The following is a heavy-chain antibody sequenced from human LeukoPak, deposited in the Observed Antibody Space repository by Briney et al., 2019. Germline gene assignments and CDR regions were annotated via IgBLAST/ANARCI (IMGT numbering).Heavy chain of an antibody. CDR2: IYSTGST. D-gene: IGHD3-3*01. V-gene: IGHV4-4*07. Sequence: SETLSLTCTVSGGSINFYYWSWIRQPAGKGLEWIGRIYSTGSTNYSPSLKSRVTMSVDTSKNQFSLKLSSVTAADTAVYYCARDSGYYTNPYYFDYWGQGTLVTVSS. J-gene: IGHJ4*02. CDR1: GGSINFYY. CDR3: ARDSGYYTNPYYFDY.